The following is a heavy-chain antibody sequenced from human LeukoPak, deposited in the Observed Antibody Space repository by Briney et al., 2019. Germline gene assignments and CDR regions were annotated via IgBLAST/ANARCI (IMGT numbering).Heavy chain of an antibody. V-gene: IGHV3-23*01. D-gene: IGHD2-15*01. J-gene: IGHJ4*02. CDR2: ISGSGGST. CDR1: GFTFSSYA. CDR3: AKDGSGVAAADYYFDY. Sequence: GGSLRLSCAASGFTFSSYAMSWVRQAPGKGLEWVSAISGSGGSTFYADSVMGRFTISRDNSKNTLYMQMNSLRAEDTAVYYCAKDGSGVAAADYYFDYWGQGTLVTVSS.